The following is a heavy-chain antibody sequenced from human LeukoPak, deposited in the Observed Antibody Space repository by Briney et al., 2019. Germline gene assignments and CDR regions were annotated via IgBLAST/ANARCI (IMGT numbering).Heavy chain of an antibody. D-gene: IGHD3-22*01. CDR1: GGTFSSYA. Sequence: SVKVSCKASGGTFSSYAISWVRQAPGQGLEWMGRIIPILGIANYAQKFQGRVTITADKSTSTAYMELSSLRSEDTAVYYCARESPPDYYDSSGYPDDYWGQGTLVTVSS. CDR2: IIPILGIA. J-gene: IGHJ4*02. V-gene: IGHV1-69*04. CDR3: ARESPPDYYDSSGYPDDY.